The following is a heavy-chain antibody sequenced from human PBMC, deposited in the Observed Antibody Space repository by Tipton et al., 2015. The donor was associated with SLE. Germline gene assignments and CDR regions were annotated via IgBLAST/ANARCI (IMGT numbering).Heavy chain of an antibody. V-gene: IGHV5-51*03. J-gene: IGHJ4*02. CDR3: VKYGGHTRSSVVDF. CDR1: GYSFANYW. Sequence: QLVQSGAEVKKPGESLKISCKGSGYSFANYWIGWVRQMPGKGLEWMGISYPDDSDTRFSPSFEGQVTMSVEKSINTAYLQWSSLKASDTAMYYCVKYGGHTRSSVVDFWGQGALVTVSS. D-gene: IGHD6-6*01. CDR2: SYPDDSDT.